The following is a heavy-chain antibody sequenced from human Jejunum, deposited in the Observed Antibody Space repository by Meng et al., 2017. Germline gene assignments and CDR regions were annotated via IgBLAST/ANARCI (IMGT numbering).Heavy chain of an antibody. J-gene: IGHJ4*02. D-gene: IGHD1-26*01. V-gene: IGHV3-7*01. Sequence: GGSLRLSCAASGFTLSRYYMGWVRQAPGKGLEWVANTNEDGSPKTNVDSVRGRFTISRDNAKNSVVLQMDSLVVEDQGVYDCAGGVREGGWGQGTLVTVSS. CDR2: TNEDGSPK. CDR3: AGGVREGG. CDR1: GFTLSRYY.